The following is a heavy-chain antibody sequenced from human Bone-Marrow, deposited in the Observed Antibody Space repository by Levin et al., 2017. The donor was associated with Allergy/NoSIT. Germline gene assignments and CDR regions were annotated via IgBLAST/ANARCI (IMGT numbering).Heavy chain of an antibody. D-gene: IGHD5-18*01. CDR1: GGSISSGGYY. J-gene: IGHJ4*02. CDR2: IYYSGST. Sequence: SETLSLTCTVSGGSISSGGYYWSWIRQHPGKGLEWIGYIYYSGSTYYNPSLKSRVTISVDTSKNQFSLKLSSVTAADTAVYYCARGNDVDTAMVNYWGQGTLVTVSS. V-gene: IGHV4-31*03. CDR3: ARGNDVDTAMVNY.